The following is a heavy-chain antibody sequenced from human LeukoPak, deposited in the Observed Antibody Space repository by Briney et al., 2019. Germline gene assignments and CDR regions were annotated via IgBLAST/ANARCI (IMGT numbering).Heavy chain of an antibody. Sequence: ASVKVSCEASGYTFTSYGISWVRQAPGQGLEWMGWISAYNGNTNYAQKLQGRVTMTTDTSTSTAYMELRSLRSDDTAVYYCARGPGGSSWFTFGNWFDPWGQGTLVTVSS. D-gene: IGHD2-15*01. CDR1: GYTFTSYG. CDR2: ISAYNGNT. CDR3: ARGPGGSSWFTFGNWFDP. J-gene: IGHJ5*02. V-gene: IGHV1-18*01.